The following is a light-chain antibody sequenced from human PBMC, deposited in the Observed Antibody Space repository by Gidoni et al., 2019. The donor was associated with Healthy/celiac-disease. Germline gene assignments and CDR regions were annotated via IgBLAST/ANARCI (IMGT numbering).Light chain of an antibody. CDR1: QSVSSY. CDR2: DAS. V-gene: IGKV3-11*01. Sequence: EIVLTQSPATLSLSPGERATLSCRASQSVSSYLAWYQQKPGQAPRLLIYDASNRATGIPARFSGSGSGTDFTLTISSLEPEDFAVYYCQQRSNWQGVCSFGQGTKLEIK. J-gene: IGKJ2*04. CDR3: QQRSNWQGVCS.